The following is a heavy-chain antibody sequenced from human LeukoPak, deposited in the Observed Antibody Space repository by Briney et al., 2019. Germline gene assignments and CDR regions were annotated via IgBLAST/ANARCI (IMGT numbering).Heavy chain of an antibody. J-gene: IGHJ4*02. CDR1: GFTFSSYW. Sequence: GGSLRLSCVASGFTFSSYWMSWVRQAPGKGLEWVSVISNGGDHTYYADSVKGRFAISRDNSKNTLYLQMNSLRTEDTAIYYCAKDRLYFGNDFGDYWGQGTLATVSS. D-gene: IGHD3-9*01. CDR2: ISNGGDHT. V-gene: IGHV3-23*01. CDR3: AKDRLYFGNDFGDY.